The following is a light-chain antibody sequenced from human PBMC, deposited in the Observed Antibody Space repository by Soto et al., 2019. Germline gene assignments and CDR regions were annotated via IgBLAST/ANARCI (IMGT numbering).Light chain of an antibody. V-gene: IGKV4-1*01. CDR1: QSVFYSSNNKNY. Sequence: DIVMTQSSDSLAVSLGERATINCKSSQSVFYSSNNKNYLARYQQKPGQPPKLLIYWASTRESGVPDRFXGXXXXXXXTLTISSLQAEDVAVYYCQQYYSTPLTFGGGTKVEIK. CDR3: QQYYSTPLT. CDR2: WAS. J-gene: IGKJ4*01.